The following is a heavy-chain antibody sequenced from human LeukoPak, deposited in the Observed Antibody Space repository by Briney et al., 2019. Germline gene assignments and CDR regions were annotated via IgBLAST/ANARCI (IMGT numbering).Heavy chain of an antibody. CDR2: IHPNRGNT. Sequence: ASVKVSCKASGYTFTGYYIHWVRQAPGQGLEWMGWIHPNRGNTNYAQEFQGRVTMTRDTSISTAYMELSSLRSEDTAVYYCATAYYYDSSGGSYYFDYWGQGTLVTVSS. V-gene: IGHV1-2*02. CDR1: GYTFTGYY. D-gene: IGHD3-22*01. CDR3: ATAYYYDSSGGSYYFDY. J-gene: IGHJ4*02.